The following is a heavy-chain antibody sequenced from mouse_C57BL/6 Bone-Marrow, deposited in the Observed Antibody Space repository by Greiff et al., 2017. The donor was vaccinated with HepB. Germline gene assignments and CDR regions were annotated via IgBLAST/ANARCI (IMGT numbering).Heavy chain of an antibody. CDR1: GFTFSSYA. V-gene: IGHV5-4*01. CDR3: AREVITTVVATPAWFAY. D-gene: IGHD1-1*01. J-gene: IGHJ3*01. Sequence: EVKLEESGGGLVKPGGSLKLSCAASGFTFSSYAMSWVRQTPEKRLEWVATISDGGSYTYYPDNVKGRFTISRDNAKNNLYLQMSHLKSEDTAMYYCAREVITTVVATPAWFAYWGQGTLVTVSA. CDR2: ISDGGSYT.